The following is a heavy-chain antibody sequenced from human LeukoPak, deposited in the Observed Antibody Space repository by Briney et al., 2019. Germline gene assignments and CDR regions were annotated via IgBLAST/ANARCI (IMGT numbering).Heavy chain of an antibody. CDR2: IYYSGST. D-gene: IGHD4-23*01. CDR3: ASGRVYGGLYYFDY. Sequence: SETLSLTCTVCGGSIRSYYWSWIRQPPGKGLEGIGYIYYSGSTNYNPSLKSRVTISVDTSKNQFSLKLSSVTAADTAVYYCASGRVYGGLYYFDYWGQGTLVTASS. CDR1: GGSIRSYY. J-gene: IGHJ4*02. V-gene: IGHV4-59*01.